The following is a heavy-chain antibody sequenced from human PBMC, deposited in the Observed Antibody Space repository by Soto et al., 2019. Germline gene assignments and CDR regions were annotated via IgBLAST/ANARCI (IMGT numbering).Heavy chain of an antibody. J-gene: IGHJ4*02. CDR3: ATVSDWLSDY. V-gene: IGHV3-23*01. Sequence: EVQLLESGGGLVQPGGSLRLSCVASGFTFSSYAMNWVRQAPGKGLEWVSAISGSGGSTYYADSVKGRFAISSDNSRNTLYLQMNSLTAEDTAVYYCATVSDWLSDYWGQGTLVTVSS. D-gene: IGHD3-9*01. CDR1: GFTFSSYA. CDR2: ISGSGGST.